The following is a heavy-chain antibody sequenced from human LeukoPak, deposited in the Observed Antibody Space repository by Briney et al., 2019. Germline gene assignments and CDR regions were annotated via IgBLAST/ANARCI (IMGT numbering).Heavy chain of an antibody. CDR2: IYYSGST. V-gene: IGHV4-39*01. CDR1: GGSISISSYH. J-gene: IGHJ4*02. D-gene: IGHD2-15*01. Sequence: SETLSLTCTVSGGSISISSYHWGWIRQPPGKGLEWTGNIYYSGSTYYNPSLKSRVTISVDTSKNQFSLKLSSVTAADTAVYYCVPEYCSGGSCYFSGDWGQGTLVTVSS. CDR3: VPEYCSGGSCYFSGD.